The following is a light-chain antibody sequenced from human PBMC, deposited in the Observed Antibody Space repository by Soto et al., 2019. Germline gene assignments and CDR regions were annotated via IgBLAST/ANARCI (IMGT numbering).Light chain of an antibody. CDR3: AAWDDSLSGYV. J-gene: IGLJ1*01. CDR2: SNN. CDR1: SSNIGSNY. Sequence: QSALTQPPSASGTPGQRVTISCSGSSSNIGSNYVYWYQQLPGTAPKLLIYSNNQRPSGVPDRFSGSKSGTSASLAISGLRSEDEADYYCAAWDDSLSGYVFGTGTRSPS. V-gene: IGLV1-47*02.